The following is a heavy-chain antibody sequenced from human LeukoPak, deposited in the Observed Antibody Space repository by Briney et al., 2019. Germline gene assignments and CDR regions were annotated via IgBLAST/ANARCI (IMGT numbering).Heavy chain of an antibody. Sequence: GGSLRLSCAASGFTFDDYAMHWVRQAPGKGLGWVSGISWNSGSIGYADSVKGGFTISRENAKNSLYLQMNSLRAEDMALYYCAKDMSLNYDFWSGSTFDYWGQGTLVTVSS. CDR2: ISWNSGSI. CDR3: AKDMSLNYDFWSGSTFDY. D-gene: IGHD3-3*01. V-gene: IGHV3-9*03. J-gene: IGHJ4*02. CDR1: GFTFDDYA.